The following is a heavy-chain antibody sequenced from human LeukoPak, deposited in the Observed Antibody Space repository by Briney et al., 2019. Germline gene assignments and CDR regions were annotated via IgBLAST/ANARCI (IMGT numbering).Heavy chain of an antibody. CDR2: INPNSGGT. J-gene: IGHJ4*02. V-gene: IGHV1-2*02. CDR3: AQGDMITFGGVIVSLHFDY. D-gene: IGHD3-16*02. Sequence: GASVKVSCKASGYTFTGYYMHWVRQVPGQGLEWMGWINPNSGGTNYAQKFQGRVTMTRDTSISTAYMELSRLRSDDTAVYYCAQGDMITFGGVIVSLHFDYWGQGTLVTVSS. CDR1: GYTFTGYY.